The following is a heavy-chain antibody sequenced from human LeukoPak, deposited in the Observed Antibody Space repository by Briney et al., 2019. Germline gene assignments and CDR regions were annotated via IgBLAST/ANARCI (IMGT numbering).Heavy chain of an antibody. CDR1: GGTFSSYA. Sequence: VASVKVSCKASGGTFSSYAISWVRQAPGQGLEWMGRVIPILGIANYAQKFQGRVTITADKSTSTAYMELSSLRSEDTAVYYCASSDSSCYYGFGFDYWGQGTLVTVSS. J-gene: IGHJ4*02. V-gene: IGHV1-69*04. CDR3: ASSDSSCYYGFGFDY. D-gene: IGHD3-22*01. CDR2: VIPILGIA.